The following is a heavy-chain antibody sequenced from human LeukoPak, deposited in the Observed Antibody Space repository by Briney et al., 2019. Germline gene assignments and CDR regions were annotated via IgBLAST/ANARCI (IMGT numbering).Heavy chain of an antibody. V-gene: IGHV3-74*01. CDR3: VRETKLLGLD. CDR1: RFTFSSYW. Sequence: GGSLRLSCSASRFTFSSYWMHWVRQGPGKGLVWVSRINSDGSSTSYADSVKGRFTISRDNAKNTLHLQMNSLRAEDTAVYYCVRETKLLGLDWGQGTLVTVSS. J-gene: IGHJ4*02. CDR2: INSDGSST. D-gene: IGHD1-14*01.